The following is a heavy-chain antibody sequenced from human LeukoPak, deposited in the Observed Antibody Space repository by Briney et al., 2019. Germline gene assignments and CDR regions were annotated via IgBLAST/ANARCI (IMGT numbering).Heavy chain of an antibody. Sequence: SETLSLTCTVSGGSISSSSYYWGWIRPPPGKGLEWIGSIYYSGSTYYNPSLTSRVTISVDTSKNQFSLKLSSVTAADTAVYYCAREFFDSSGYYYGYWGQETLVTVSS. V-gene: IGHV4-39*07. CDR2: IYYSGST. CDR3: AREFFDSSGYYYGY. J-gene: IGHJ4*02. D-gene: IGHD3-22*01. CDR1: GGSISSSSYY.